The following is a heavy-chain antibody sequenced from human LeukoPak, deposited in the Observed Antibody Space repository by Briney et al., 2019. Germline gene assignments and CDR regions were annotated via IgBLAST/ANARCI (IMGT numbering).Heavy chain of an antibody. CDR2: IGTAGDP. D-gene: IGHD6-19*01. Sequence: GESLRHSCAASGFTFSSYDMHWVPQATAKGLEWVSAIGTAGDPYYPGSVKGRFTISRENAKNALYLQMDSLRAGDTAVYYCARGHSSGWYNWFDPWGQGTLVTVFS. CDR1: GFTFSSYD. CDR3: ARGHSSGWYNWFDP. J-gene: IGHJ5*02. V-gene: IGHV3-13*05.